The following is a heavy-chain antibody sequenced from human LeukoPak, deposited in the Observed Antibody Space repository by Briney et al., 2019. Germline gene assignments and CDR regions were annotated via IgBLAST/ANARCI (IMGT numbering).Heavy chain of an antibody. CDR3: ARDRITMIVVVWAFDI. CDR1: GYTFTSYY. V-gene: IGHV1-2*02. Sequence: ASVKVSCKASGYTFTSYYMHWVRQAPGQGLEWMGWINPNSGGTNYAQKFQGRVTMTRDTSISTAYMELSRLRSDDTAVYYCARDRITMIVVVWAFDIWGQGTMVTVSS. D-gene: IGHD3-22*01. CDR2: INPNSGGT. J-gene: IGHJ3*02.